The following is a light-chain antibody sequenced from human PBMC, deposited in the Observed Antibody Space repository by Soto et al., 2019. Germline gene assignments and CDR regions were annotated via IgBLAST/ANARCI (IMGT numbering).Light chain of an antibody. V-gene: IGLV2-8*01. J-gene: IGLJ2*01. Sequence: QSVLTQPPSASGSPGQSVTISCTGTSSDVGGYNFVSWYQQHPGKAPKLMIYEVSERPSGVPDRFSGSKSGNTASLTVSGRQADDEADYYCSSYAGSNIVVFGGGTQLTVL. CDR1: SSDVGGYNF. CDR3: SSYAGSNIVV. CDR2: EVS.